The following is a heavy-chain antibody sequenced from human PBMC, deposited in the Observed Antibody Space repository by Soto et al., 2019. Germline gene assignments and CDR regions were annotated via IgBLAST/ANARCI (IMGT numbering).Heavy chain of an antibody. D-gene: IGHD2-2*01. V-gene: IGHV3-74*01. J-gene: IGHJ4*02. CDR1: GFTFSSYW. Sequence: PGGSLRLSCAASGFTFSSYWMHWVRQAPGKGLVWVSRINADGSSTSYADSVKGRFTISRDNAKNKLYLQMNSLSADDTAVYLCVRLSGPYAYWGQGTLVTVSS. CDR2: INADGSST. CDR3: VRLSGPYAY.